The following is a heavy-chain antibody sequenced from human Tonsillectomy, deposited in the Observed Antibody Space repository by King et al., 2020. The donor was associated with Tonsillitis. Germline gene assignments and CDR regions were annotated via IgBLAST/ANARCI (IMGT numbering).Heavy chain of an antibody. CDR2: INPNTGDT. Sequence: QLLQSGAEVKKPGASVKVSCKASGYTFTGYNIHWVRLVPGQGLEWMGWINPNTGDTDYAQKFQGRVTMTRDTSINTAFLEISSLRSDDTAVYYCATMGRYAPDYWGQGTLVTVSS. CDR3: ATMGRYAPDY. J-gene: IGHJ4*02. V-gene: IGHV1-2*02. D-gene: IGHD2-2*01. CDR1: GYTFTGYN.